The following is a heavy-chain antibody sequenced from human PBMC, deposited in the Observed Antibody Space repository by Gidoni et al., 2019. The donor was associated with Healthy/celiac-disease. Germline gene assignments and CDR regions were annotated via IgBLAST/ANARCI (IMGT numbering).Heavy chain of an antibody. CDR3: ARGRAMVGVDYYYYMDV. J-gene: IGHJ6*03. D-gene: IGHD3-10*01. CDR1: GGSISSSNW. V-gene: IGHV4-4*02. Sequence: QVQLQESGPGLVKPSGTLSPTCAVAGGSISSSNWWSWVGQPTGKGLEWIGESYHSGSTNYDPSLKSLVTISVDKSKNQFSLKLSSVTAADTAVYYCARGRAMVGVDYYYYMDVWGKGTTVTVSS. CDR2: SYHSGST.